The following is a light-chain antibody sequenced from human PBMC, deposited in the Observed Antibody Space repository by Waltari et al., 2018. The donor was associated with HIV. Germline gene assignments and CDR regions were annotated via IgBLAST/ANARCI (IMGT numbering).Light chain of an antibody. Sequence: QSALTQPRSVSGSPGQSVTIPCTGTSSDVAAYNSFSLYQQHQGQAPKLMIYGFSERHSGVPDRFTDSQSGNAASMTISGLQAEDEADYYCCSYAGNYTPFVFGTGTKVTVL. CDR2: GFS. V-gene: IGLV2-11*01. CDR1: SSDVAAYNS. CDR3: CSYAGNYTPFV. J-gene: IGLJ1*01.